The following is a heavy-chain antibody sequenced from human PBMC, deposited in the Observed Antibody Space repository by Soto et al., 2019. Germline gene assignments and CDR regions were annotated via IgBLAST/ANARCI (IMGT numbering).Heavy chain of an antibody. CDR3: IRSRQMKSGNVYGLEV. CDR1: GVSLNTADTW. D-gene: IGHD2-15*01. CDR2: YHSGGST. V-gene: IGHV4-30-4*01. Sequence: QVQLQESGSGLVKPSQSLSLTCTVSGVSLNTADTWWSWIRQSPGKGLEFLGYYHSGGSTYYDASLRSRVILSADTSNSQFSMKLSSVTVADTAVDFCIRSRQMKSGNVYGLEVWGQGTTVTVSS. J-gene: IGHJ6*02.